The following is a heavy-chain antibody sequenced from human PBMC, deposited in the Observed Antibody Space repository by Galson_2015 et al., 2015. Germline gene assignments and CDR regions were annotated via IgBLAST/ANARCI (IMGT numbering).Heavy chain of an antibody. D-gene: IGHD3-16*02. V-gene: IGHV2-5*02. CDR1: GFSLSTETVG. CDR3: AHFTITFGGVIADDAFDI. Sequence: PALVKPTQTLTLTCTFSGFSLSTETVGVGWIRQPPGKALEWLALIYWDNDKYYRPSLKTRLTITKDTSKNQVVLTMTNMDPVDTATYYCAHFTITFGGVIADDAFDIWGQGTMVTVSS. CDR2: IYWDNDK. J-gene: IGHJ3*02.